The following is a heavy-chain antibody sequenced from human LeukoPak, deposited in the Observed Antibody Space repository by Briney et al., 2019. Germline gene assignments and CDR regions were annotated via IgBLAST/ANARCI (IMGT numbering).Heavy chain of an antibody. CDR2: IKQDGSEG. V-gene: IGHV3-7*01. D-gene: IGHD3-3*02. CDR1: GFTFSSYW. CDR3: ARHFWSGYYMDV. Sequence: GGSLRLSCAASGFTFSSYWMSWVRQAPGKGLEWVANIKQDGSEGYYVDSVKGRFTISRDNAKNSLYLQMNSLRAEDTAVYCCARHFWSGYYMDVWGKGTTVTVSS. J-gene: IGHJ6*03.